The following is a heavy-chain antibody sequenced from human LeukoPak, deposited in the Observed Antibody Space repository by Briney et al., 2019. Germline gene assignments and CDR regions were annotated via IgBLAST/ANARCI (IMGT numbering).Heavy chain of an antibody. Sequence: GGSLRLSCAASGFTFSSYSMNWVRQAPGKGLEWVSYISSSSSYIYYADSVKGRFTISRDNAKNSLYLQMNSLRAEDTAVYYCARGSSSNCDYWGQGTLVTVSS. V-gene: IGHV3-21*05. CDR3: ARGSSSNCDY. D-gene: IGHD6-6*01. CDR1: GFTFSSYS. CDR2: ISSSSSYI. J-gene: IGHJ4*02.